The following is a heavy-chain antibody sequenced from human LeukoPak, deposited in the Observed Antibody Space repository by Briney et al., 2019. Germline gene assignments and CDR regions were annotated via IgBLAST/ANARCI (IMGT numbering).Heavy chain of an antibody. CDR3: AKDSTGVAATDY. CDR1: GFTFSSYW. D-gene: IGHD6-19*01. CDR2: ISASGGNT. Sequence: GGSLRLSCAASGFTFSSYWMSWVRQAPGQGLEWVSAISASGGNTYYADSVKGRFTISRDNSKYTLYLQINSLRAEDTAVYYCAKDSTGVAATDYWGQGTLVTVSS. V-gene: IGHV3-23*01. J-gene: IGHJ4*02.